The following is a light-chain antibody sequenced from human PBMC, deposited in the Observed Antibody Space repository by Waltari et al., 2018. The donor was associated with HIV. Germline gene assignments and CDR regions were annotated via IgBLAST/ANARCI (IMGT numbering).Light chain of an antibody. V-gene: IGLV3-10*01. Sequence: SYELTQPPSVSVSQGQTARITCSGDTLTKKYAHWYQQKSGQAPVLVIYEDIKRPSGIPERFSGSSSGTMAILTISGAQVEDEADYYCYSTESNGNHRVFGGGTKLTVL. J-gene: IGLJ3*02. CDR3: YSTESNGNHRV. CDR1: TLTKKY. CDR2: EDI.